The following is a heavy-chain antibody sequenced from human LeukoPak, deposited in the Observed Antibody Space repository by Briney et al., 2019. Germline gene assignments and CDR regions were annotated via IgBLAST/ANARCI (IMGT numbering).Heavy chain of an antibody. J-gene: IGHJ6*03. CDR3: ARHIGGGIEDMDV. D-gene: IGHD3-16*02. CDR1: GGSIGTYY. Sequence: SETLSLTCTVSGGSIGTYYWSWVRQSPGTGLEWIGYIYVTGTRYNPYLQSRVTISVDRSRNQFFLKMASVTAADTAVYYCARHIGGGIEDMDVWGRGTKVTVSS. V-gene: IGHV4-59*08. CDR2: IYVTGT.